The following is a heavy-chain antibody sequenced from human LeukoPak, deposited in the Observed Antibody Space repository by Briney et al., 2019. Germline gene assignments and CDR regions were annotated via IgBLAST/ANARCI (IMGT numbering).Heavy chain of an antibody. Sequence: GGSLRLSCTASGFTFSTSSMNWVRQTPGKGLEWISYIRGSSATIYYADSVEGRFTISRDNGRNSLYLQMNDLRAEDTGVYFCARDARSHCGTDACYGPYFDYWGQGSLVTVSS. CDR3: ARDARSHCGTDACYGPYFDY. D-gene: IGHD2-2*01. CDR1: GFTFSTSS. V-gene: IGHV3-48*01. J-gene: IGHJ4*02. CDR2: IRGSSATI.